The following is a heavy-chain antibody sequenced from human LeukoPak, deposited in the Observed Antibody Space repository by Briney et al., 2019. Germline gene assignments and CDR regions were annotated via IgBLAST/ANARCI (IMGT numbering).Heavy chain of an antibody. Sequence: SETLSLTCTVSGGSISSSNYYWDWIRQPPGKGLEWIGNIYHSGSTNYNPSLKSRVTISVDKSKNQFSLKLSSVTAADTAVYYCASLIVGATTGWFDPWGQGTLVTVSS. J-gene: IGHJ5*02. CDR1: GGSISSSNYY. CDR3: ASLIVGATTGWFDP. V-gene: IGHV4-39*07. D-gene: IGHD1-26*01. CDR2: IYHSGST.